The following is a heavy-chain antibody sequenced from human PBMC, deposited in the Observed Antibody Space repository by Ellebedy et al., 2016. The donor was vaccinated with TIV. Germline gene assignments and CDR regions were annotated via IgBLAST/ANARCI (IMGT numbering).Heavy chain of an antibody. Sequence: MPSETLSLTCTVSGGSIRTSIYYWGRIRQPPGQGLEWIGPLSYSGSTYYNPSLKSRVTISVDTSKNQFTLKLSSVTAADAAVYYCARDEYNISWFKYWGQGTLVTVSS. CDR2: LSYSGST. V-gene: IGHV4-39*06. CDR3: ARDEYNISWFKY. CDR1: GGSIRTSIYY. D-gene: IGHD6-13*01. J-gene: IGHJ4*02.